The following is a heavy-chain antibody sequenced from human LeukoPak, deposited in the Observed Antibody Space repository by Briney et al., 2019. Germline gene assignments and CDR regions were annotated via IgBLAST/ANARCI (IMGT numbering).Heavy chain of an antibody. J-gene: IGHJ3*01. V-gene: IGHV3-23*01. Sequence: GGSLRLSCAASGFHFSSYAMNWVRQAPGKGLEWVSSVSGSGGSTYSTYYADSLKGRITVSRDDSKNTFYLQMISLGDEDTAVYYCVRSNIVVVAAAGDVWSQGTLVTVSS. D-gene: IGHD2-15*01. CDR2: VSGSGGSTYST. CDR3: VRSNIVVVAAAGDV. CDR1: GFHFSSYA.